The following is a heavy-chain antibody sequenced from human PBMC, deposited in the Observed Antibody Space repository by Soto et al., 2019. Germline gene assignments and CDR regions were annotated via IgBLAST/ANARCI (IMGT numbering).Heavy chain of an antibody. V-gene: IGHV3-23*01. Sequence: EVQLLESGGGLVQPGGSLRLSCAASGFTFSSYARSWVRQAPGKGLEWVSAISGSGGSTYYADSVKARFTISRDNSTNTLYLQMNSLRAEETAVYYYYGYKDYCYYEGYGGQGTLVTVSS. CDR1: GFTFSSYA. D-gene: IGHD4-17*01. J-gene: IGHJ4*02. CDR3: YGYKDYCYYEGY. CDR2: ISGSGGST.